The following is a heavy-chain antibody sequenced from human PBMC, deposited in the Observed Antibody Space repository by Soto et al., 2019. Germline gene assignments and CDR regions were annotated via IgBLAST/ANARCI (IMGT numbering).Heavy chain of an antibody. V-gene: IGHV3-23*01. Sequence: EVQLLESGGGLVQPGGSLRLSCAASRFTFSSYAMSWVRQAPGKGLEWVSTISGSGGNAYYADSVKGRFSISRDNSKNTLRLQMNSLRADDTAVYYCAKDGASGSYPPYYYFGMDVWGQGTTVTVSS. CDR3: AKDGASGSYPPYYYFGMDV. J-gene: IGHJ6*02. CDR2: ISGSGGNA. D-gene: IGHD1-26*01. CDR1: RFTFSSYA.